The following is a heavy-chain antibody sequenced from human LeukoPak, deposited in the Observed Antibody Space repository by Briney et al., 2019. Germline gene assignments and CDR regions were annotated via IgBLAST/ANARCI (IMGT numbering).Heavy chain of an antibody. D-gene: IGHD2-21*02. CDR3: ARERVVVTAIEDCYYGMDV. CDR2: IWYDGSNK. J-gene: IGHJ6*02. CDR1: GVTFSSYG. Sequence: PGGSLRLSCAASGVTFSSYGMHWVRQAPGKGLEWVAVIWYDGSNKYYADSVKGRFTISRDNSKNTLYLQMNSLRAEDTAVYYCARERVVVTAIEDCYYGMDVWGQGTTVTVSS. V-gene: IGHV3-33*01.